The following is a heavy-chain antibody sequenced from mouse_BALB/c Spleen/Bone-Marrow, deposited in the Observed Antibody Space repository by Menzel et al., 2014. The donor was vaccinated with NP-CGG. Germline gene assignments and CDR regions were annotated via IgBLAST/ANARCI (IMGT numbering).Heavy chain of an antibody. D-gene: IGHD1-2*01. CDR1: GFDFSRYW. V-gene: IGHV4-1*02. Sequence: EVKLVESGGGLVQPGGSLKLSCAASGFDFSRYWMSWVRQAPGKGQEWIGEINPDSSTINYTPSLKDKFIISRDNAKDTLYLQMCKVRSEDTALYYCARLGYYGSFAYWGQGTLVTVSA. CDR2: INPDSSTI. CDR3: ARLGYYGSFAY. J-gene: IGHJ3*01.